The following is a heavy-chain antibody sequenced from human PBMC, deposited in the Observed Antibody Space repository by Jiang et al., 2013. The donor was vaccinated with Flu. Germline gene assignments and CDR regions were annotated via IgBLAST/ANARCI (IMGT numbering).Heavy chain of an antibody. CDR3: SIVVASGAFEH. D-gene: IGHD3-16*01. CDR1: TDTFDRYG. Sequence: SGAEVKKPGASVKVSCQTSTDTFDRYGVHWVRQAPGQSFEWLGWIKSGGGSAKYSQKFQGRVTITGDSSASTIYMEMSGLRPEDTALYYCSIVVASGAFEHWGQGTLVTVSS. V-gene: IGHV1-3*01. J-gene: IGHJ5*02. CDR2: IKSGGGSA.